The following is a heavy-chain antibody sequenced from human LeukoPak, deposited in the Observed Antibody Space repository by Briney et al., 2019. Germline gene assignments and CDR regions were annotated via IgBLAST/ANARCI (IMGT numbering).Heavy chain of an antibody. V-gene: IGHV3-74*01. CDR2: ISSDESNR. CDR3: ARAGHNSGLDY. Sequence: GGSLRLSCAASGFTFSSYAMSWVRQAPGKGLVWVSLISSDESNRRHAASVGGRFTISRDNAKNTLYLQMSSLVAEDTAVYYCARAGHNSGLDYWGQGTLVTVSS. D-gene: IGHD6-19*01. J-gene: IGHJ4*02. CDR1: GFTFSSYA.